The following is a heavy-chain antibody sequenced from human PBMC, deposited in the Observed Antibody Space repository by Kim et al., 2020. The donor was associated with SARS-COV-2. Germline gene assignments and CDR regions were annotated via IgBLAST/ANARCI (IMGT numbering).Heavy chain of an antibody. CDR3: ARHFHWGAVTTYSWFDP. V-gene: IGHV4-39*01. CDR2: IYYSGST. CDR1: GGSISSSSYY. Sequence: SETMSLTCTVSGGSISSSSYYWGWIRQPPGKGLEWIGSIYYSGSTYYNPSLKSRVTISVDTSKNQFSLKLSSVTAADTAVYYCARHFHWGAVTTYSWFDPWGQGTLVTVSS. J-gene: IGHJ5*02. D-gene: IGHD4-17*01.